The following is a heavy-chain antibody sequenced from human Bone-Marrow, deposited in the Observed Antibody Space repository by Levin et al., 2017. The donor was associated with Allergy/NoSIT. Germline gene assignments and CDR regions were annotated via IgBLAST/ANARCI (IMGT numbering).Heavy chain of an antibody. V-gene: IGHV3-11*01. D-gene: IGHD3-3*01. CDR1: GFSFSDYY. Sequence: PGGSLRLSCAGSGFSFSDYYMTWIRQAPGKGLEWVSYISSSGTTIYYADSVKGRFTISRDNAKNSLYLQMNSLRAEDTAVYYCVRDKRYDYDFWSGYYSSGYYYGMDVWGQGTTVTVSS. CDR2: ISSSGTTI. CDR3: VRDKRYDYDFWSGYYSSGYYYGMDV. J-gene: IGHJ6*02.